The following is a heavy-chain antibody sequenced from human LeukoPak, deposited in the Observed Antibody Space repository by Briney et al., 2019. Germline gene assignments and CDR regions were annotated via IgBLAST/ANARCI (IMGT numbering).Heavy chain of an antibody. CDR1: GYTLTELS. D-gene: IGHD3-10*01. CDR2: FDPEDGET. Sequence: ASVKVPCKVSGYTLTELSMHWVLQAPGKGLEWMGGFDPEDGETIYAQKFQGRVTMTEDTSTDTAYMELSSLRSEDTAVYYCATDRPRLLWFGELLLVYWGQGTLVTVSS. V-gene: IGHV1-24*01. J-gene: IGHJ4*02. CDR3: ATDRPRLLWFGELLLVY.